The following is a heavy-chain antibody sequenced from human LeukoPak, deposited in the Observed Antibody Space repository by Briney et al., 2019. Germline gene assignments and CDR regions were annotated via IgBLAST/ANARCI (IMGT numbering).Heavy chain of an antibody. Sequence: PSETLSLTCTVSGASISTYYWSWIRQPPGKGLEWLGYIYYSGSANYNPSLESRVTISVDTSKNHFSLKLRSVTAADTAVYYCARHYGYSYGPDDGGQGTLVTVSS. V-gene: IGHV4-59*08. J-gene: IGHJ4*02. CDR1: GASISTYY. CDR2: IYYSGSA. CDR3: ARHYGYSYGPDD. D-gene: IGHD5-18*01.